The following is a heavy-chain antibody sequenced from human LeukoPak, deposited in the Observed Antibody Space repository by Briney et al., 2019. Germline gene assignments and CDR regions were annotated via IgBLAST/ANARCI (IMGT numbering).Heavy chain of an antibody. CDR3: ARTRCSSCSLDY. CDR2: IYTSGST. CDR1: GGSISSGSYY. D-gene: IGHD2-2*01. V-gene: IGHV4-61*02. J-gene: IGHJ4*02. Sequence: SETLSLTCTVSGGSISSGSYYWSWIRQPAGKGLEWIGRIYTSGSTNYNPSLKSRVTISLDTSKNQFSLKLSSVTAADTAVYYCARTRCSSCSLDYWGQGTLVTVSS.